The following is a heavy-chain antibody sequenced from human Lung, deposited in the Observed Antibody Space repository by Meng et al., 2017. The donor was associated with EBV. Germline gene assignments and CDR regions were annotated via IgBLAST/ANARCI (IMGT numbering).Heavy chain of an antibody. J-gene: IGHJ4*02. CDR2: IWYDGSHK. D-gene: IGHD3-22*01. V-gene: IGHV3-33*01. Sequence: RVESGGGGVQPGRSLSLLCGGSGFSFFGHGMHWVRQAPGKGLEWVAVIWYDGSHKYHADSVKGRFTISRDNSKKTLYLQMSSLRVEDTAVYYCARGQGGDSTGYFYEWGQGVLVTVSS. CDR3: ARGQGGDSTGYFYE. CDR1: GFSFFGHG.